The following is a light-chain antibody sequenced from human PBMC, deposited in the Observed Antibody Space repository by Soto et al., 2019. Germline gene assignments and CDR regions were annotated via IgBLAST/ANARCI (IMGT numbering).Light chain of an antibody. CDR2: SNN. CDR1: SSNIGSNT. Sequence: QSVLTQPPSASGTPGQRVTISCSGSSSNIGSNTVNWYQQLPGTAPKLLIYSNNQRPSGVPERFSGSKSGTSASLAISGTESEDEADYYCAAWDDPLNGLYVFGTGTKVTVL. CDR3: AAWDDPLNGLYV. J-gene: IGLJ1*01. V-gene: IGLV1-44*01.